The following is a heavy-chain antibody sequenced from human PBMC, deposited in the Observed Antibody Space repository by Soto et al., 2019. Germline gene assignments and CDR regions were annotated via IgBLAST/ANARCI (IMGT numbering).Heavy chain of an antibody. CDR2: ISYDGSNK. D-gene: IGHD4-4*01. V-gene: IGHV3-30-3*01. J-gene: IGHJ6*02. CDR3: ARGLTVTPVFGDYYYGMDV. Sequence: QVQLVESGGGVVQPGRSLRLSCAASGFTFSSYAMHWVRQAPGKGLEWVAVISYDGSNKYYADSVKGRFTISRDNSKNTLYLQMNSLRAEDTALYYCARGLTVTPVFGDYYYGMDVWGQGTTVTVSS. CDR1: GFTFSSYA.